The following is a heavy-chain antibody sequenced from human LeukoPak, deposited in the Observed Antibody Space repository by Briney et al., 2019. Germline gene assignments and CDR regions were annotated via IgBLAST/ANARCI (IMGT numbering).Heavy chain of an antibody. D-gene: IGHD3-22*01. CDR2: INPNNGGR. CDR3: ARAPRPYYYDRSGPVDH. CDR1: GYTFTDYS. J-gene: IGHJ4*02. Sequence: ASVKVFCKASGYTFTDYSLHWVRQAPGQGLEWMGWINPNNGGRMYAQIFQGRVTMTRDTSISSAYMEPSRLRSDDTAVYYCARAPRPYYYDRSGPVDHWGQGTLVTVSS. V-gene: IGHV1-2*02.